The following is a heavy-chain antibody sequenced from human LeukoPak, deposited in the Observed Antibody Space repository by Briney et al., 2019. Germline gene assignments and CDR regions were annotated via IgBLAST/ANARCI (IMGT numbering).Heavy chain of an antibody. CDR1: GGSISSYY. V-gene: IGHV4-59*01. J-gene: IGHJ6*03. CDR3: ARDRGYCSGGSCYPQPGNYMDV. D-gene: IGHD2-15*01. CDR2: IYYSGST. Sequence: SETLSLTCTVSGGSISSYYWSWIRQPPGKGLEWIGYIYYSGSTNHNPSLKSRVTISVDTSKNQFSLKLSSVTAADTAVYYCARDRGYCSGGSCYPQPGNYMDVWGKGTTVTVSS.